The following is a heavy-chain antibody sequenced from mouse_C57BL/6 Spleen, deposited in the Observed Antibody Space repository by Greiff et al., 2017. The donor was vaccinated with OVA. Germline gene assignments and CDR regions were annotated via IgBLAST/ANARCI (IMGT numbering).Heavy chain of an antibody. V-gene: IGHV3-6*01. CDR2: ISYDGSN. Sequence: EVKLVESGPGLVKPSQSLSLTCSVTGYSITSGYYWNWIRQFPGNKLEWMGYISYDGSNNYNPSLKNRISITRDTSKNQFFLKLNSVTTEDTATYYCARSNPSFAYWGQGTLVTVSA. J-gene: IGHJ3*01. CDR3: ARSNPSFAY. D-gene: IGHD4-1*01. CDR1: GYSITSGYY.